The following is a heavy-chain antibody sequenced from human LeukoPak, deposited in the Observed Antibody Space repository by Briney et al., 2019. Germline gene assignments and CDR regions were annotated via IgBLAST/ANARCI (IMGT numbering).Heavy chain of an antibody. J-gene: IGHJ4*02. V-gene: IGHV4-34*01. Sequence: PSETLTVTCGVSGTSFTSYYWSWIRQTPGKGLEWIGEVNHSGYANMNPSLKSRVTISVDTSKNQFSLMMTSVTAADTAVYFCARMTTGHDYWGQGILVTVSS. CDR1: GTSFTSYY. CDR3: ARMTTGHDY. D-gene: IGHD4-17*01. CDR2: VNHSGYA.